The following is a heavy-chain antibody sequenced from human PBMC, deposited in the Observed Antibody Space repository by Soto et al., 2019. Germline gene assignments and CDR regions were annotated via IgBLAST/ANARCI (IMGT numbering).Heavy chain of an antibody. CDR1: GYTFNTYF. Sequence: HVQLVQSGGELKKPGASVKVSCNTSGYTFNTYFITWVRQAPGQGLEWMGWISPHNGNTNYAEKFHGRVTMTTDTITKTDYMELRNLRFDDTAVYYCARDTSNSFDYWGQGTLVTVSS. CDR2: ISPHNGNT. CDR3: ARDTSNSFDY. D-gene: IGHD2-2*01. J-gene: IGHJ4*02. V-gene: IGHV1-18*01.